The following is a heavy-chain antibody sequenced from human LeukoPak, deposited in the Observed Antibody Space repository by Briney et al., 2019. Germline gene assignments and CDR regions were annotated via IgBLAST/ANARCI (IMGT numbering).Heavy chain of an antibody. J-gene: IGHJ5*02. Sequence: GSSVKVSCKASGYTFTSYYTHWVRQAPGQWLEWMGIINPSGGSTSYAQKFQGRVTMTRDTSTSTVYMELSSLRSEDTAVYYCARSPLWFGEHWFDPWGQGTLVTVSS. CDR2: INPSGGST. D-gene: IGHD3-10*01. CDR3: ARSPLWFGEHWFDP. V-gene: IGHV1-46*01. CDR1: GYTFTSYY.